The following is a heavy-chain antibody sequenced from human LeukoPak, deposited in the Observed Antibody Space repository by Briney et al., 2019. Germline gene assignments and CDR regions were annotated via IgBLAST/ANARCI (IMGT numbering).Heavy chain of an antibody. D-gene: IGHD4-17*01. CDR3: AKDLYGDYVGDY. J-gene: IGHJ4*02. CDR2: ISASDDST. CDR1: GFTFSSYA. Sequence: PGGSLRLSYAASGFTFSSYAMSWVRQAPGKGLEWVSTISASDDSTFYADSVKGRFTISRDNSKNTLYLQMNSLRAEDTAVYFCAKDLYGDYVGDYWGQGTLVTVSS. V-gene: IGHV3-23*01.